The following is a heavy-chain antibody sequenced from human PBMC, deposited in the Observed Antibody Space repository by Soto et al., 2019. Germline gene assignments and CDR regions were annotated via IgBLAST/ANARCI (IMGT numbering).Heavy chain of an antibody. V-gene: IGHV4-39*01. D-gene: IGHD2-15*01. Sequence: PSETLSLTCTASGGSISSSSYYWGWIRQPPGKGLEWIGSIYYSGSTYYNPSLKSRVTISVDTSKNQFSLKLSSVTAADTAVYYCARAPGTVVVAATTSYYYYGMDVWGQGTTVTVSS. CDR3: ARAPGTVVVAATTSYYYYGMDV. CDR1: GGSISSSSYY. J-gene: IGHJ6*02. CDR2: IYYSGST.